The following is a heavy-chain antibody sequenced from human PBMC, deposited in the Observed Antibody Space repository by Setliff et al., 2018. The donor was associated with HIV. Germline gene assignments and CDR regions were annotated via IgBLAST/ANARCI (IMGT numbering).Heavy chain of an antibody. CDR1: GFTFSSYE. J-gene: IGHJ6*02. Sequence: PGGSLRLSCAASGFTFSSYEINWVRQAPGKGLECLSYISSSGSTIYYADSVKGRFIISRDNAKNSLNLQMNSLRAEDTAVYYCARWGYSRDGMDVWGQGTTVTVSS. V-gene: IGHV3-48*03. CDR2: ISSSGSTI. CDR3: ARWGYSRDGMDV. D-gene: IGHD4-4*01.